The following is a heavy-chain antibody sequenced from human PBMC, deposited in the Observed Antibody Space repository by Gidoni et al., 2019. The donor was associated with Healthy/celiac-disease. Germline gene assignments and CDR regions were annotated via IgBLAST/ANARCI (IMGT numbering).Heavy chain of an antibody. CDR3: ARSVGAISGEGNFDY. CDR2: PIFGTA. D-gene: IGHD1-26*01. V-gene: IGHV1-69*01. Sequence: PIFGTANYAQKFQGRVTITADESTSTAYMELSSLRSEDTAVYYCARSVGAISGEGNFDYWGQGTLVTVSS. J-gene: IGHJ4*02.